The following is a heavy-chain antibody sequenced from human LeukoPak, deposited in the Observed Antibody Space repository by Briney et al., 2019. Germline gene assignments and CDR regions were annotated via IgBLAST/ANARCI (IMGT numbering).Heavy chain of an antibody. CDR1: GFTFSTYA. D-gene: IGHD5-12*01. V-gene: IGHV3-23*01. CDR2: VRGSGTDT. Sequence: PGGSLRLSCAASGFTFSTYAMSWVRQAPGKGLDLVSAVRGSGTDTYYADSVKGRFTISRDNSKNTLYLQLNSLRAEATAIYYCAKTSRTNSAYDSPFDYWGQGTLVTVSS. J-gene: IGHJ4*02. CDR3: AKTSRTNSAYDSPFDY.